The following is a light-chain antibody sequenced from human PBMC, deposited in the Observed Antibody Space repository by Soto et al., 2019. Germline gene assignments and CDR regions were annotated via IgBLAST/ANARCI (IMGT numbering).Light chain of an antibody. J-gene: IGLJ1*01. CDR3: SSYTSSGTYV. CDR1: SSDVGGYSY. CDR2: EVS. Sequence: QSALTQPASVSGSPGQSITISCTGTSSDVGGYSYVSWYQQHPGKAPKLMIYEVSNRPSGVSNRFSGSKSGNTASLTISGLQAEDDADYYCSSYTSSGTYVFGTGTKLTVL. V-gene: IGLV2-14*01.